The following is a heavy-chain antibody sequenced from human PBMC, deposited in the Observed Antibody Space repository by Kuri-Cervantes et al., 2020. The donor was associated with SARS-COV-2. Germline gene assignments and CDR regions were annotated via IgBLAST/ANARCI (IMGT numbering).Heavy chain of an antibody. J-gene: IGHJ6*03. CDR2: IIPMFGTA. CDR1: GDSFSSYS. CDR3: ARDIVEWETTDYYMDV. Sequence: SVKVSCKAFGDSFSSYSFNWVRQAPGQGLEWMGGIIPMFGTANYAQKFQGRVTITTDESTSTAYMELSSLRSEDTAVYYCARDIVEWETTDYYMDVWGKGTTVTVSS. V-gene: IGHV1-69*05. D-gene: IGHD1-26*01.